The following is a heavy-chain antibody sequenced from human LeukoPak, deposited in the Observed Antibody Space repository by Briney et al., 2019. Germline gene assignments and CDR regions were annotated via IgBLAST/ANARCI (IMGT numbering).Heavy chain of an antibody. D-gene: IGHD5-12*01. CDR2: INPHNGGT. J-gene: IGHJ4*02. Sequence: ASVKVSCKASGYTFTGYYVHWVRQAPEQGLEWMGCINPHNGGTNYAQKFQGRVTMTRDTSISAAYMDLSRLRSDDTAMYYCARGDYDVFGVGDYWGQGTLVTVSS. V-gene: IGHV1-2*02. CDR1: GYTFTGYY. CDR3: ARGDYDVFGVGDY.